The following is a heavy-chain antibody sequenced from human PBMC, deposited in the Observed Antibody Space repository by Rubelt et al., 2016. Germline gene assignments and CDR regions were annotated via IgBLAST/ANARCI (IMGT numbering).Heavy chain of an antibody. D-gene: IGHD4-17*01. CDR2: IRGSGGST. J-gene: IGHJ4*02. CDR3: AKVPIRTVTSTFDY. Sequence: EVQLLESGGGLVQPGGSLRLSCAASGFAFSSYAMSWVRQAPGQGLKWGSAIRGSGGSTYYADSAKGLFTISRDNSTITLYLQMTSLSAEDTAVYYCAKVPIRTVTSTFDYWGQGTLVTVSS. CDR1: GFAFSSYA. V-gene: IGHV3-23*01.